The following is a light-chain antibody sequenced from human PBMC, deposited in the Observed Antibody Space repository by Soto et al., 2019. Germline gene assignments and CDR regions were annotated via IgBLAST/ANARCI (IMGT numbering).Light chain of an antibody. J-gene: IGKJ2*01. CDR1: QSVSSSD. V-gene: IGKV3-20*01. CDR2: GAS. Sequence: EIVLTQSPGTLSLSPGERATLSCRASQSVSSSDLAWYQQKPGQAPRLLIYGASSRATGIPDMFSGSGSGTDFTLTISRLEPEDSAVYYCQQYGSSPRTFGQGTKLEI. CDR3: QQYGSSPRT.